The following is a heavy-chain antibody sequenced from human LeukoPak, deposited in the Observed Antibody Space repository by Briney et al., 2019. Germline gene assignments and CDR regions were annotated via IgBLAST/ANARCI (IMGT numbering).Heavy chain of an antibody. CDR3: AKVSSPTVTTWDYYYGMDV. V-gene: IGHV3-23*01. CDR2: ISGSGGST. D-gene: IGHD4-17*01. Sequence: GGSLRLSCAASGFTFSSYAMSWVRQAPGKGLEWVSSISGSGGSTYYADSVKGRFTISRDNSKNTLYLQMNSLRAEDTAVYYCAKVSSPTVTTWDYYYGMDVWGQGTTVTVSS. J-gene: IGHJ6*02. CDR1: GFTFSSYA.